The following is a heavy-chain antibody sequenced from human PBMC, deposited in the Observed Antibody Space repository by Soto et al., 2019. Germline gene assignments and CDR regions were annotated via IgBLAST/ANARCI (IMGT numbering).Heavy chain of an antibody. CDR3: AKVVIAPYSSSWYWFDP. D-gene: IGHD6-13*01. V-gene: IGHV3-23*01. J-gene: IGHJ5*02. CDR1: GFTFSSYA. CDR2: ISGSGGST. Sequence: GGSLRLSCTASGFTFSSYAMSWVRQAQGKGLEWVSAISGSGGSTYYADSVKGRFTISRDNSKNTLYLQMNSLRAEDTAVYYCAKVVIAPYSSSWYWFDPWGQGTLVTVSS.